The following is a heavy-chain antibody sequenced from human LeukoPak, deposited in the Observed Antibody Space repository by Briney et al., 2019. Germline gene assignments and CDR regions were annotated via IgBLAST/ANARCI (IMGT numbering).Heavy chain of an antibody. D-gene: IGHD5-18*01. CDR1: GYTLTELS. Sequence: ASVKVSCKVSGYTLTELSMHWVRQAPGEGLEWMGGFDPEDGETIYAQKFQGRVTMTEDTSTDTAYMELNSLRAEDTAVYYCAKGYSYGVDYWSQGTLVTVSS. V-gene: IGHV1-24*01. CDR3: AKGYSYGVDY. J-gene: IGHJ4*02. CDR2: FDPEDGET.